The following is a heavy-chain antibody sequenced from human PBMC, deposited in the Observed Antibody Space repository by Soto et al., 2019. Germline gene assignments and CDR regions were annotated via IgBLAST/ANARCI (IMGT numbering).Heavy chain of an antibody. CDR1: GDSISSDDYY. Sequence: LSLTCTVSGDSISSDDYYWNWIRQPPGKGLEWIGYISYSGSTYYNPPLKSRVSISIDTSKNQFSLELNSVTAADTAVYFCATELSGYSYGPGDLTWGQGTLVTVSS. J-gene: IGHJ5*02. CDR2: ISYSGST. V-gene: IGHV4-30-4*01. D-gene: IGHD5-18*01. CDR3: ATELSGYSYGPGDLT.